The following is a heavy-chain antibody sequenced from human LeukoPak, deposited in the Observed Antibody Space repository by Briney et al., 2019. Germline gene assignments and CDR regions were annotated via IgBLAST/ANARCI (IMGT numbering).Heavy chain of an antibody. CDR2: ISYDGRNQ. D-gene: IGHD3-3*01. J-gene: IGHJ4*02. V-gene: IGHV3-30*03. CDR3: ARADFRYYFNY. CDR1: GFTFSSYG. Sequence: GGSLRLSCAASGFTFSSYGMRWVRQAPGKGLEWVAVISYDGRNQYYSDSVKGRFTISRDSSKNTLLLQMNSLRAEDTAVYYCARADFRYYFNYWGQGTLVTVSS.